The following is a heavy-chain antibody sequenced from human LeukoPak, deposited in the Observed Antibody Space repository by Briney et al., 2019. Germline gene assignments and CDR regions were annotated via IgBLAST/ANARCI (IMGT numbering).Heavy chain of an antibody. Sequence: ASVKVSCKASGYTFTSYYMHWVRQAPGQGLEWMGIINPSGGSTSYAQKFQGRVTMTRDTSTSTVYMELSSLRSEDTAVYYCARDPYYYDSGDIYYYYYGMDVWGQGTTVTVSS. J-gene: IGHJ6*02. V-gene: IGHV1-46*01. CDR1: GYTFTSYY. CDR3: ARDPYYYDSGDIYYYYYGMDV. D-gene: IGHD3-22*01. CDR2: INPSGGST.